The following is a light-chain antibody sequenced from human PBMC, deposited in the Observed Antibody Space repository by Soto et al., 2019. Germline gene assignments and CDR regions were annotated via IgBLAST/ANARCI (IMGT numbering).Light chain of an antibody. J-gene: IGLJ1*01. V-gene: IGLV1-47*02. CDR3: AAWDDSLSGLYV. Sequence: QSVLTQPPSVSGTPGQRVTISCSGGSSNIGTNHVYWYQPLPGAAPKVLIYSNNQRPSGVPDRFSGAKSGTSASLAISGLRSEDEADYYCAAWDDSLSGLYVFGTGTKVTVL. CDR1: SSNIGTNH. CDR2: SNN.